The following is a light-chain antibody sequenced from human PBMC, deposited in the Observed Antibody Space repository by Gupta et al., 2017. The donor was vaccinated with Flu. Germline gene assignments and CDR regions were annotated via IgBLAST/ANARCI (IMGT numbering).Light chain of an antibody. Sequence: DIVMTQSPDSLAVSLGERATINCKSSQSVLNTKNYLAWYQQKPGQPPKLLISWASTRESGVPDRFSGSGSGTDFTLTISSLQAGDVAVYYCQQYDGTPYSFGQGTKLEIK. CDR2: WAS. CDR3: QQYDGTPYS. CDR1: QSVLNTKNY. V-gene: IGKV4-1*01. J-gene: IGKJ2*03.